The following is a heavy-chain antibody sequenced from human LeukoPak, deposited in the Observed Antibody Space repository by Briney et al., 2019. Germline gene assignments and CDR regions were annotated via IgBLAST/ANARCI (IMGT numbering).Heavy chain of an antibody. V-gene: IGHV3-21*01. CDR2: ISSKGNYI. D-gene: IGHD3/OR15-3a*01. CDR1: GLTFSNSS. Sequence: GGSLRLSCAASGLTFSNSSFVWVRQAPGKGLEWVSSISSKGNYIYYSDSVKGRFTISRDNAKNSLYLQVSILRGDDTAVYYCARSGWTNWFDPWGQGTLVTVSS. CDR3: ARSGWTNWFDP. J-gene: IGHJ5*02.